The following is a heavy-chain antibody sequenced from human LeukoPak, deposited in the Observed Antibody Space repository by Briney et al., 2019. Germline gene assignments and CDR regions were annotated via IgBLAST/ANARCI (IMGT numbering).Heavy chain of an antibody. CDR1: GFTFSTYS. J-gene: IGHJ4*02. Sequence: GGSLRLSCTASGFTFSTYSMNWVRQAPGKGLEWVASISDRGTYIYYADSVKGRFTISRDNAKNSLYLQMNSLRAEDTAVYYCARGRWELTLYYFDYWGQGTLVTVSS. CDR3: ARGRWELTLYYFDY. V-gene: IGHV3-21*01. CDR2: ISDRGTYI. D-gene: IGHD1-26*01.